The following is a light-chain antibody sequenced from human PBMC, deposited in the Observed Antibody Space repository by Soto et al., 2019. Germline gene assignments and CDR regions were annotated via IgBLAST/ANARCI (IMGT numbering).Light chain of an antibody. V-gene: IGKV3-15*01. CDR3: LQYHYWWT. J-gene: IGKJ1*01. Sequence: EIVLTQSPGALSLSPGERATLSCRASHSISNNFAWFQQKPGQVPRLLIYGASNRATGVSARFSGSGSGTEFNLTISSLQSEDFAVYYCLQYHYWWTFGQGTKVDIK. CDR2: GAS. CDR1: HSISNN.